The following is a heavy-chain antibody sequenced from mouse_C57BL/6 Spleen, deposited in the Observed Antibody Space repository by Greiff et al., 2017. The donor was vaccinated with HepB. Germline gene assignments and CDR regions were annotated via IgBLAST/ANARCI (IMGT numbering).Heavy chain of an antibody. Sequence: EVQGVESGGGLVKPGGSLKLSCAASGFTFSSYAMSWVRQTPEKRLEWVATISDGGSYTYYPDNVKGRFTISRDNAKNNLYLQMSHLKSEDTAMYYCARDTYYSNYGYFDYWGQGTTLTVSS. CDR2: ISDGGSYT. CDR1: GFTFSSYA. V-gene: IGHV5-4*01. J-gene: IGHJ2*01. CDR3: ARDTYYSNYGYFDY. D-gene: IGHD2-5*01.